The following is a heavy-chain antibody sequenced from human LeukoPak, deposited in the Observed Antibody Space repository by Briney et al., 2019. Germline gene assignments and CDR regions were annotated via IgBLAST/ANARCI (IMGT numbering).Heavy chain of an antibody. CDR3: ARITMVRGGYFDY. CDR2: ISYDGSSK. CDR1: GFTFSSYA. V-gene: IGHV3-30*04. Sequence: PGGSLRLSCAASGFTFSSYAMHWVRQAPGKGLEWVAVISYDGSSKYYADSVKGRFTISRDNSKNTLYLQMNSLRAEDTAVYYCARITMVRGGYFDYWGQGTLVTVSS. D-gene: IGHD3-10*01. J-gene: IGHJ4*02.